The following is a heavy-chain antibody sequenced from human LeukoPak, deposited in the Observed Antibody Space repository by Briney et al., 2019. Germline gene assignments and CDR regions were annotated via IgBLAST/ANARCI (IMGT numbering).Heavy chain of an antibody. Sequence: SVKVSCKASGGTFSSYAISWVRQAPGQGLEWMGGIIPIFGTANYAQKFQGRVTITADESTSTAYMELSSLRSEDTAVYYCARRIVGATISAFDIWGQGTMVTVSS. V-gene: IGHV1-69*13. CDR2: IIPIFGTA. CDR3: ARRIVGATISAFDI. CDR1: GGTFSSYA. J-gene: IGHJ3*02. D-gene: IGHD1-26*01.